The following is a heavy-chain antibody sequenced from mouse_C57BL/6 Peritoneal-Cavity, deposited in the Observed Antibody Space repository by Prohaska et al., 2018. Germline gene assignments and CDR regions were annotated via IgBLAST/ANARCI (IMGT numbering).Heavy chain of an antibody. Sequence: QVQLQQSGPELVKPGASVKISCKASGYTLTDYYINWVKQRPGQGLEWIGWIFPGSGSTYYNEKFKGKATLTVDKSSSTAYMLLSSLTSEDSAVYFCARGQFITTVVAFDYWGQGTTLTVSS. CDR1: GYTLTDYY. V-gene: IGHV1-75*01. J-gene: IGHJ2*01. D-gene: IGHD1-1*01. CDR2: IFPGSGST. CDR3: ARGQFITTVVAFDY.